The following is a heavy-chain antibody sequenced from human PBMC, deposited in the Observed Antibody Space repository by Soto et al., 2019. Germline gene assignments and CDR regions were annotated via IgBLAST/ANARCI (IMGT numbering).Heavy chain of an antibody. V-gene: IGHV1-2*02. Sequence: GASVKVSCKASGYTFTGYYMHWVRQAPGQGLEWMGWINPNSGGTNYARKFQGRVTMTRDTSISTAYMELSRLRSDDTAVYYCARVLMTTVTSGYGMDVWGQGTTVTVSS. CDR3: ARVLMTTVTSGYGMDV. CDR1: GYTFTGYY. CDR2: INPNSGGT. J-gene: IGHJ6*02. D-gene: IGHD4-17*01.